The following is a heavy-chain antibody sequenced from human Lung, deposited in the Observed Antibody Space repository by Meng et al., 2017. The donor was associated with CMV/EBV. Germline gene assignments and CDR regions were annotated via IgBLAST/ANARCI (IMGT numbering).Heavy chain of an antibody. V-gene: IGHV3-48*04. CDR1: GFTFSNYN. J-gene: IGHJ6*02. Sequence: GGSXRLXCETSGFTFSNYNMHWVRQAPGKGLEWVSYISYRQAPGKGLEWVSYISYSTTTYYADSVKGRFTISRDDAKNSLYLQMNRLRVEDTAVYYCARDSYGMDVXGQGTTVTVSS. CDR3: ARDSYGMDV. CDR2: ISYRQAPGKGLEWVSYISYSTTT.